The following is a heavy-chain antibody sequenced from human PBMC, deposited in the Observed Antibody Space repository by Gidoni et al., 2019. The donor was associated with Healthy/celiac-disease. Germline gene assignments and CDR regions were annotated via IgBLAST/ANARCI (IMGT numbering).Heavy chain of an antibody. Sequence: QVQLVQSGAEVKKPGASVTVSCKASGYTFTGYYMHWVRQAPGQGLEWMGWINPNSGGTNYAQKFQGRVTMTRDTSISTAYMKLSRLRSDDTAVYYCARVMRYYDSSGEFDYWGQGTLVTVSS. CDR1: GYTFTGYY. CDR3: ARVMRYYDSSGEFDY. CDR2: INPNSGGT. V-gene: IGHV1-2*02. J-gene: IGHJ4*02. D-gene: IGHD3-22*01.